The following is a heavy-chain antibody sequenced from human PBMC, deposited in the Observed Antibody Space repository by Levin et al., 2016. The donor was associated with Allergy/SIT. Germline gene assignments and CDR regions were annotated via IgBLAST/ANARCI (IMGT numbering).Heavy chain of an antibody. J-gene: IGHJ3*02. CDR1: GYSFTSYW. Sequence: KVSCKGSGYSFTSYWISWVRQMPGKGLEWMGRIDPSDSYTNYSPSFQGHVTISADKSISTAYLQWSSLKASDTAMYYCARSCSSTSCYRFDAFDIWGQGTMVTVSS. CDR3: ARSCSSTSCYRFDAFDI. D-gene: IGHD2-2*02. CDR2: IDPSDSYT. V-gene: IGHV5-10-1*01.